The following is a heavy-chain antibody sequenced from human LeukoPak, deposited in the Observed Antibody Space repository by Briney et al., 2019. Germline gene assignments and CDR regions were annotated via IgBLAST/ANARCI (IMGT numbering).Heavy chain of an antibody. Sequence: PGGSLRLPCAASGFTFSNFAMTWVRQAPGKGLEWVSVINDSGGGTSYADFGEGRFTIYRDNSKNTLYLQMNRLRAEDTAVYYCAKSDCTSTSCYTIDFWGQGTLVTVSS. D-gene: IGHD2-2*02. CDR2: INDSGGGT. CDR1: GFTFSNFA. V-gene: IGHV3-23*01. CDR3: AKSDCTSTSCYTIDF. J-gene: IGHJ4*02.